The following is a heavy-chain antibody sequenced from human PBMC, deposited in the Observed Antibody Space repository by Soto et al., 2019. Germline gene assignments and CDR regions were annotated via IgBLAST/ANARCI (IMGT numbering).Heavy chain of an antibody. J-gene: IGHJ4*02. CDR2: IIPIFGTA. D-gene: IGHD3-9*01. V-gene: IGHV1-69*13. CDR1: GGTFSSYA. Sequence: SVKVSCKASGGTFSSYAISWVRQAPGQGLEWMGGIIPIFGTANYAQKFQGRVTITADESTSTAYMELSSLRSEDTAVYYCARGEYYDILTGYYLPFDYWGQGTLVTVSS. CDR3: ARGEYYDILTGYYLPFDY.